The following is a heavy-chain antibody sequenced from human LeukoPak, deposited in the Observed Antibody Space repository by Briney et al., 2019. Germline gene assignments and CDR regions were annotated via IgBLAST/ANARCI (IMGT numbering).Heavy chain of an antibody. V-gene: IGHV5-51*01. Sequence: GASLKISCKGSGYSFNTYWSGWVRQMAGRGLEWMGIIYPGDSDTRNSPSFQGQVTISADKSISTAYLQWSSLKASDTAIYYCARLWAVAATGGAGYYLDYWGQGTLVTVSS. CDR2: IYPGDSDT. CDR1: GYSFNTYW. J-gene: IGHJ4*02. CDR3: ARLWAVAATGGAGYYLDY. D-gene: IGHD2-15*01.